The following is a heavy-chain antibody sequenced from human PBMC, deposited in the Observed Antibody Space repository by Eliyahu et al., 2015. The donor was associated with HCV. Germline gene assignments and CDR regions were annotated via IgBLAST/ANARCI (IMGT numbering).Heavy chain of an antibody. CDR2: IYYSGST. D-gene: IGHD1-7*01. J-gene: IGHJ4*02. CDR3: ARHEGDRRTLNYRVRLPFDY. V-gene: IGHV4-39*01. CDR1: GGSISSSSYY. Sequence: QLQLQESGPGLVKPSETLSLTCTVSGGSISSSSYYWGWIRQPPGKGLEWIGSIYYSGSTYYNPSLKSRVTISVDTSKNQFSLKLSSVTAADTAVYYCARHEGDRRTLNYRVRLPFDYWGQGTLVTVSS.